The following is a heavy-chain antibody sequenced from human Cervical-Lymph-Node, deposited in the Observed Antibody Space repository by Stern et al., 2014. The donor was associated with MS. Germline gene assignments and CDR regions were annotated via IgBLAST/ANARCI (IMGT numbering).Heavy chain of an antibody. Sequence: QVQLQESGPGLVKPSGTLSLTCAVSGGSISSSNWWSWVRQPPGKGLEWIGEIYHSGSTNYNPSLQSRVTISVEKSKTQFSRKLSSVTAADTAVYYCARGLVGYKSFYYFDYWGQGTLVTVSS. CDR3: ARGLVGYKSFYYFDY. V-gene: IGHV4-4*02. CDR1: GGSISSSNW. CDR2: IYHSGST. J-gene: IGHJ4*02. D-gene: IGHD5-24*01.